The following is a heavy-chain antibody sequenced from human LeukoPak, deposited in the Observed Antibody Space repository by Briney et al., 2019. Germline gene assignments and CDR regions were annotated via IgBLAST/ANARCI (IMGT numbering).Heavy chain of an antibody. CDR1: GFTFSSYP. Sequence: AGGSLRLSCAVSGFTFSSYPMHWVRQAPGKGLEWVALISSDGSDKKYADSVKGRFTISRDNSRNTLYLQMHSLRVEDTAVYYCARDYPADYWGQGTLVTVSS. CDR3: ARDYPADY. CDR2: ISSDGSDK. V-gene: IGHV3-30-3*01. J-gene: IGHJ4*02.